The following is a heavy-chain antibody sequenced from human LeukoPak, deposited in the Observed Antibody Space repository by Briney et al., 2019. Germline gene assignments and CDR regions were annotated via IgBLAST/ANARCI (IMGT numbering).Heavy chain of an antibody. Sequence: GESLKISCTGSGYSFTSYWIGWVRQMPGQGLEWMGIIYPGDSDTRYSPSFQGQVTISADKSISTAYLQWSSLKASDTAMYYCARLTYDSSGHDWFDPWGQGTLVTVSS. CDR1: GYSFTSYW. CDR3: ARLTYDSSGHDWFDP. CDR2: IYPGDSDT. V-gene: IGHV5-51*01. J-gene: IGHJ5*02. D-gene: IGHD3-22*01.